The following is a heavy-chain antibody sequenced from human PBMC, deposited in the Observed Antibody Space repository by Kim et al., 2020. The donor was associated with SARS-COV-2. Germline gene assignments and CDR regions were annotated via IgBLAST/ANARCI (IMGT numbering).Heavy chain of an antibody. Sequence: ASVKVSCKASGYTFTSYGISWVRQAPGQGLEWMGWISAYNGNTNYAQKLQGRVTMTTDTSTSTAYMELRSLRSDDTAVYYCARDSPTYYDFWSGYWDYYYYYGMDVWGPRDHGHRLL. CDR1: GYTFTSYG. CDR3: ARDSPTYYDFWSGYWDYYYYYGMDV. D-gene: IGHD3-3*01. V-gene: IGHV1-18*01. CDR2: ISAYNGNT. J-gene: IGHJ6*01.